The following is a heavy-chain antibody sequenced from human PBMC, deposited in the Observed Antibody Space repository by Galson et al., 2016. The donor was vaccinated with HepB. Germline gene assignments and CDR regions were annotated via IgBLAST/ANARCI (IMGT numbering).Heavy chain of an antibody. CDR3: AMAGGSYSLITAEN. J-gene: IGHJ4*02. V-gene: IGHV1-69*13. CDR2: IIPIFGPA. Sequence: SVKVSCKASGGTFSNYVISWVRQAPGQGLEWMGGIIPIFGPANYAQKFQGRVTITADESTSTAYMELSSLRSEDTAVYYLAMAGGSYSLITAENWGQGTLVTVSS. CDR1: GGTFSNYV. D-gene: IGHD1-26*01.